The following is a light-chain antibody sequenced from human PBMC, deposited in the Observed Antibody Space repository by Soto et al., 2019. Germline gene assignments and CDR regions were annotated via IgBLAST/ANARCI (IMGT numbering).Light chain of an antibody. CDR1: SSNIGAGYD. CDR2: GNS. J-gene: IGLJ1*01. Sequence: QSVLTQPPSVSWAPGQRVTISCTGGSSNIGAGYDVHWYQQLPGTAPKLLIYGNSNRPSGVPDRFSGSKSGTSASLAITGLQAEDEADYYCQSYDSSLSGRYVFGTGTKVTVL. V-gene: IGLV1-40*01. CDR3: QSYDSSLSGRYV.